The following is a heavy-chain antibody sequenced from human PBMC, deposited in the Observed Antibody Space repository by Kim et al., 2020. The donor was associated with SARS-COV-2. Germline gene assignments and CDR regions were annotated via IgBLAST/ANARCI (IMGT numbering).Heavy chain of an antibody. CDR3: ARDLSGARNALVYYYNMDV. CDR2: IHSDGTIT. Sequence: GGSLRLSCVASGFTFSNSWMHWVRQAPGEGLVWVSRIHSDGTITDYADSVKGRFTISRDNAKNTLFLQMNSLRGEDTAVYYCARDLSGARNALVYYYNMDVWGQGTTVTVSS. CDR1: GFTFSNSW. D-gene: IGHD1-1*01. V-gene: IGHV3-74*01. J-gene: IGHJ6*02.